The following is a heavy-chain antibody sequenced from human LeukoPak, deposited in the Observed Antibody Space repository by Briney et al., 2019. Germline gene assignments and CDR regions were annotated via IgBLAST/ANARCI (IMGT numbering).Heavy chain of an antibody. V-gene: IGHV3-23*01. CDR3: AKDWYDFWSGYYPSHYYYYMDV. Sequence: GGSLRLSCAASGFTFSSYAMSWVRQAPGKGLEWVSAISGSGGSTYYADSVKGRFTISRDNSKNALYLQMNSLRAEDTAVYYCAKDWYDFWSGYYPSHYYYYMDVWGKGTTVTVSS. CDR2: ISGSGGST. J-gene: IGHJ6*03. CDR1: GFTFSSYA. D-gene: IGHD3-3*01.